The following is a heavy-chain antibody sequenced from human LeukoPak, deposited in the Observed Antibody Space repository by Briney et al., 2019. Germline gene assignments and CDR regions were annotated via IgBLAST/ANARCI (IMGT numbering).Heavy chain of an antibody. J-gene: IGHJ4*02. CDR2: IYYSGST. CDR3: ARGDSSGYYLPFDY. Sequence: SETLSLTCTVSGGSISSYYWSWIRQPPGKGLEWIGYIYYSGSTNYNPSLKSRVTISVDTSKTQFSLKLSSLTAADTAVYYCARGDSSGYYLPFDYWGQGPLVTVSS. D-gene: IGHD3-22*01. CDR1: GGSISSYY. V-gene: IGHV4-59*01.